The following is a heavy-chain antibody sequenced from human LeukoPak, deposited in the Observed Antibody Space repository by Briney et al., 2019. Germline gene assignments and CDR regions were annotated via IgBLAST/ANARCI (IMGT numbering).Heavy chain of an antibody. CDR1: GFTFSSYA. Sequence: GGSLRLSCAASGFTFSSYAMSWVRQAPGKGLEWVSAISGSGGSTYYAGSVKGRFTISRDNSKNTLYLQMNSLRAEDTAVYYCAKDRAFGDFQPRGQGTLVTVSS. CDR2: ISGSGGST. D-gene: IGHD3-10*01. CDR3: AKDRAFGDFQP. J-gene: IGHJ1*01. V-gene: IGHV3-23*01.